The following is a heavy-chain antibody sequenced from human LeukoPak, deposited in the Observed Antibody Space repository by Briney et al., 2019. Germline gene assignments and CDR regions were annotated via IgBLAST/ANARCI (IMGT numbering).Heavy chain of an antibody. CDR1: GGSISSGDYY. CDR3: AGRVREYDYGDYPTGASFDL. D-gene: IGHD4-17*01. CDR2: IYYSGST. J-gene: IGHJ2*01. V-gene: IGHV4-30-4*01. Sequence: SQTLSLTCTVSGGSISSGDYYWSWIRQPPGKGLEWIGYIYYSGSTYYNPSLKSRVTISVDTSKNQFSLKLSSVTAADTAVYYCAGRVREYDYGDYPTGASFDLWGRGTLVTVSS.